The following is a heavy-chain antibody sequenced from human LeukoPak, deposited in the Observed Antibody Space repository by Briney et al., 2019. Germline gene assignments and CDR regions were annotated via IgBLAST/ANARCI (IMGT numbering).Heavy chain of an antibody. Sequence: SETLSLTCAVSGGSISSGGYSWSWIRQPPGKGLEWIGYIYHSGSTYYNPSLKSRVTISVDRSKNQFSLKLSSVTAADTAVYYCARWSGYFDYWGQGTLVTVSS. CDR3: ARWSGYFDY. D-gene: IGHD3-3*01. CDR1: GGSISSGGYS. J-gene: IGHJ4*02. V-gene: IGHV4-30-2*01. CDR2: IYHSGST.